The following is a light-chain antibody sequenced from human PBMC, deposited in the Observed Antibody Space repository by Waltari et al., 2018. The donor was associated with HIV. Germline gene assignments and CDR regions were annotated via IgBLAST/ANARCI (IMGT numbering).Light chain of an antibody. CDR3: QVWDSSSNHAV. Sequence: SYVLTQPPSVSVAPGQTARITCGGNHIGSNSVHYYQQKPGQAPVLVVYDDTDRPSGIPERFSGSNSGNTATLTISRVEAGDEADYYCQVWDSSSNHAVFGGGTKLTVL. V-gene: IGLV3-21*02. CDR2: DDT. J-gene: IGLJ3*02. CDR1: HIGSNS.